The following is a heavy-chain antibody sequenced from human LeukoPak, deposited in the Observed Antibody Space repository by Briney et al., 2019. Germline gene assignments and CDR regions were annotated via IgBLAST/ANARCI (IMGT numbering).Heavy chain of an antibody. D-gene: IGHD1-26*01. J-gene: IGHJ4*02. V-gene: IGHV3-7*01. Sequence: GGSLRLSCAASGFTFSSYWMSWVRQAPGKGLEWVANIKQDGSEKYYVDSVKGRFTISRDNAKNSLYLQMNSLRAEDTAVYYCAKDREYSGSYYTLFDYWGQGTLVTVSS. CDR3: AKDREYSGSYYTLFDY. CDR2: IKQDGSEK. CDR1: GFTFSSYW.